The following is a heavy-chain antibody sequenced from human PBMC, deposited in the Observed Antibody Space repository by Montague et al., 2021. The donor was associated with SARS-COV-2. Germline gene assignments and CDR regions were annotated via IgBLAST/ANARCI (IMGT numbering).Heavy chain of an antibody. J-gene: IGHJ5*02. D-gene: IGHD3-16*02. Sequence: SETLSLTCAVYGGSFSGYYWSWIRQPPGKGLEWIGEINHSGSTNYNPSLKSRVTISVGTSKNQFSLKLSSVTAADTAVYYCARGYDYVWGSYRYVHWFDPWGQGTLVTVSS. CDR3: ARGYDYVWGSYRYVHWFDP. V-gene: IGHV4-34*01. CDR1: GGSFSGYY. CDR2: INHSGST.